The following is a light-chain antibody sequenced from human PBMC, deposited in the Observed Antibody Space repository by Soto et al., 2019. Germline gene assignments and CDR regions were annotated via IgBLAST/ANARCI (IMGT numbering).Light chain of an antibody. CDR2: EVS. CDR3: TSYAGSNNV. CDR1: SSDVGGYNY. V-gene: IGLV2-8*01. J-gene: IGLJ1*01. Sequence: QSALTQPPSASWSPGQSVTISCTGTSSDVGGYNYVSWYQQHPGKAPKLMIYEVSKRPSGVHDRFSGSKSGNTASLTVSGLQAEDEDDYYCTSYAGSNNVFGTGTKVTV.